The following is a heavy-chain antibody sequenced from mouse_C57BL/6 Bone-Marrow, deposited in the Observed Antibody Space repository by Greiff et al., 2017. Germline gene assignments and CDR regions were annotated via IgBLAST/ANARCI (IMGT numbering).Heavy chain of an antibody. CDR1: GYTFTSYW. D-gene: IGHD1-1*01. V-gene: IGHV1-61*01. CDR3: ARETTVVHFDY. J-gene: IGHJ2*01. CDR2: IYPSDSET. Sequence: QQSCKASGYTFTSYWMDWVKQRPGQGLEWIGNIYPSDSETHYNQKFKDKATLTVDKSSSTAYMQLSSLTSEDSAVYYCARETTVVHFDYWGQGTTLTVSS.